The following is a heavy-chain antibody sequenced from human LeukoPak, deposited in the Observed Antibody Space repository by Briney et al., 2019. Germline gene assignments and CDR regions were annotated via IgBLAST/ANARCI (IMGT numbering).Heavy chain of an antibody. Sequence: GGSLRLSCAASGFNFSDNYMSWIRQTPGKGLEWVSYISNRGYSTYYADSVKGRFTISRDDAKNSLYLQMNSLRAEDTALYYCAKDSHDGIAAAGLDYWGQGTLVTVSS. V-gene: IGHV3-11*01. CDR2: ISNRGYST. J-gene: IGHJ4*02. CDR3: AKDSHDGIAAAGLDY. CDR1: GFNFSDNY. D-gene: IGHD6-13*01.